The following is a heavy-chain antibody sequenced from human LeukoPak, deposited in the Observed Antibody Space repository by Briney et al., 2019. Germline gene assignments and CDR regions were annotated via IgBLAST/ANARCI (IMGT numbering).Heavy chain of an antibody. D-gene: IGHD6-13*01. Sequence: SETLSLTCAASGGSISSGGYSWSWIRQPPGKGLEWIGYIYHSGSTYYNPSLKSRVTISVDRSKNQFSLKLSSVTAADTAVYYCARAPIAAGGTENFDYWGQGTLVTVSS. J-gene: IGHJ4*02. CDR2: IYHSGST. CDR1: GGSISSGGYS. V-gene: IGHV4-30-2*01. CDR3: ARAPIAAGGTENFDY.